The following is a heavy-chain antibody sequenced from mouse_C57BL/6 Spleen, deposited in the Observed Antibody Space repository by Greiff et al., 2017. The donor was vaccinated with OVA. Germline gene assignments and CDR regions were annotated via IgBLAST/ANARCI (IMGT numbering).Heavy chain of an antibody. D-gene: IGHD1-1*01. V-gene: IGHV1-50*01. Sequence: QVHVKQPGAELVKPGASVKLSCKASGYTFTSYWMQWVKQRPGQGLEWIGEIDPSDSYTNYNQKFKGKATLTVDTSSSTAYMQLSSLTSEDSAVYYCARGRTSAYYAMDYWGQGTSVTVSS. CDR2: IDPSDSYT. J-gene: IGHJ4*01. CDR1: GYTFTSYW. CDR3: ARGRTSAYYAMDY.